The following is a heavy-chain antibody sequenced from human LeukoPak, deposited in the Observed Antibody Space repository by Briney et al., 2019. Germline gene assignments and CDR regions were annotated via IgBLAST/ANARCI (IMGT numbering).Heavy chain of an antibody. J-gene: IGHJ4*02. CDR3: ARGFRGYSGYDLSY. Sequence: GGSLRLSCAASGFTFSDYYMSWIRQAPGKGLEWVSYISSSSSYTNYADSVKGRFTISRDNAKNSLYLQMNSLRAEDTAVYYCARGFRGYSGYDLSYWGQGTLVTVSS. D-gene: IGHD5-12*01. CDR1: GFTFSDYY. CDR2: ISSSSSYT. V-gene: IGHV3-11*06.